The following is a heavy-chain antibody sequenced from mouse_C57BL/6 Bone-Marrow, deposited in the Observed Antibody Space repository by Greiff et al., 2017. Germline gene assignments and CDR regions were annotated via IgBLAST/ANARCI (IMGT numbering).Heavy chain of an antibody. CDR1: GFNIKDDY. J-gene: IGHJ2*01. D-gene: IGHD1-1*01. V-gene: IGHV14-4*01. Sequence: VQLQQSGAELVRPGASVKLSCTASGFNIKDDYMHWVKQRPEQGLEWIGWIDTENGDTEYASKFQGKATITADTSSSTAYLQLSSLTSEDTAIYYCTPLITTVVATFDYWGQGTTLTVSS. CDR3: TPLITTVVATFDY. CDR2: IDTENGDT.